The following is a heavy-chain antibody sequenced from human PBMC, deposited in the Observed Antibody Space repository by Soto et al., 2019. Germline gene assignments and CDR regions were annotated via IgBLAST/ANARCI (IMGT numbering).Heavy chain of an antibody. J-gene: IGHJ3*02. D-gene: IGHD3-10*01. CDR2: IYYSGST. V-gene: IGHV4-59*01. CDR1: GGSISSYY. Sequence: SETLSLTCTVSGGSISSYYWSWIRQPPGKGLEWIGYIYYSGSTNYNPSLKSRVTISVDTSKNQFSLKLSSVTAADTAVYYCASYGSGAGAAFDIWGQGTMVTVSS. CDR3: ASYGSGAGAAFDI.